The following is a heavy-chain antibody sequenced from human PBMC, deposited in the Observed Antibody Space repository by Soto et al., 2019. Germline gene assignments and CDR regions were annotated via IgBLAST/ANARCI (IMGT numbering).Heavy chain of an antibody. V-gene: IGHV1-2*02. J-gene: IGHJ5*02. D-gene: IGHD2-21*01. CDR2: ITPNTGGT. CDR3: ARGRSLRWDWFDP. Sequence: QVQLVQSAPEVKQPGASVKVSCKASGYIFTGFHIHWVRQAPGHGLEWVGWITPNTGGTNYAQKFQGRVNMTRDTSISTAYLEMTSLKFDDTAVYYCARGRSLRWDWFDPWGQGTLVTVSS. CDR1: GYIFTGFH.